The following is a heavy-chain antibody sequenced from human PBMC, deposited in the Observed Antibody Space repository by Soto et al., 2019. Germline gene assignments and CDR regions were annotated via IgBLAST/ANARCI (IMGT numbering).Heavy chain of an antibody. V-gene: IGHV3-21*01. CDR1: GFIFSRYS. CDR3: ARTCSGGTCSFDY. J-gene: IGHJ4*02. CDR2: IGTSGSYI. Sequence: GGSLRLSCAVSGFIFSRYSMNWVRQAPGKGLEWVSSIGTSGSYIYDTDSVKGRFTISRDNTKDSLYLQMNSLRAEDTAIYYCARTCSGGTCSFDYWGQGTLVTVSS. D-gene: IGHD2-15*01.